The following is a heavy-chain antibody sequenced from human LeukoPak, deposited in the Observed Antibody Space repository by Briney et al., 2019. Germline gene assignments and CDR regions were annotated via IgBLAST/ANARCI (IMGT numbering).Heavy chain of an antibody. D-gene: IGHD2-15*01. J-gene: IGHJ4*02. CDR3: ARRDIVVVVSASDY. V-gene: IGHV3-23*01. CDR2: ISGSGGST. CDR1: GFTFSSYA. Sequence: GGSLRLSCAASGFTFSSYAMSWVRQAPGKGLEWVSAISGSGGSTYYADSVKGRFTISRDNSKNTLYLQMNSLRAEDTAVYFCARRDIVVVVSASDYWGQGTLVTVSS.